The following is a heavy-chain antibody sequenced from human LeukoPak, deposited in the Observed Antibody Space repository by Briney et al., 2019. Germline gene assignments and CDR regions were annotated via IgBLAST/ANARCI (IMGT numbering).Heavy chain of an antibody. V-gene: IGHV3-7*04. Sequence: GGSLRLSCAASGFTLSSYWMSWVRQAPGKGLEWVASIKQDESEMRYVDSVKGRFTISRDNAKNSLYLQMSSLRAEDTGVYFCARDFSVTTLTDSWGQGTLVTVSS. CDR3: ARDFSVTTLTDS. CDR1: GFTLSSYW. D-gene: IGHD4-17*01. J-gene: IGHJ4*02. CDR2: IKQDESEM.